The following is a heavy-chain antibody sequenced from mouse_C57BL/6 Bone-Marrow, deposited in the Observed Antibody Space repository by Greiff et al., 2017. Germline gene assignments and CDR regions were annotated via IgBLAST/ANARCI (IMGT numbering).Heavy chain of an antibody. CDR3: ARGAY. CDR1: GYTFTSYW. Sequence: QVQLQQPGAELVMPGASVKLSCKASGYTFTSYWMHWVKQRPGQGLEWIGEIDPSDSYTNYNQKFKGKSTLTVDKSSSTAYMQLSRVTSEDSAVYYCARGAYWGQGTTLTVSS. J-gene: IGHJ2*01. V-gene: IGHV1-69*01. CDR2: IDPSDSYT.